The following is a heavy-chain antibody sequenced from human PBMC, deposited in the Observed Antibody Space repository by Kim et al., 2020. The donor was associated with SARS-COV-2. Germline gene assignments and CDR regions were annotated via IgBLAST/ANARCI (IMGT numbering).Heavy chain of an antibody. Sequence: SVKVSCKASGGTFSSYAISWVRQAPGQGLEWMGGIIPIFGTANYAQKFQGRVTITADESTSTAYMELSSLRSEDTAVYYCARDKLRVGSGYDLTTDWYFDYWGQGTLVTVSS. CDR2: IIPIFGTA. D-gene: IGHD5-12*01. CDR3: ARDKLRVGSGYDLTTDWYFDY. V-gene: IGHV1-69*13. J-gene: IGHJ4*02. CDR1: GGTFSSYA.